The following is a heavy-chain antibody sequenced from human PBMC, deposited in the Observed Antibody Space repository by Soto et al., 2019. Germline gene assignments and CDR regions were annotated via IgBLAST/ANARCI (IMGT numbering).Heavy chain of an antibody. CDR1: GDSVSSNSAA. CDR2: TYYRSKWYN. V-gene: IGHV6-1*01. J-gene: IGHJ6*02. Sequence: SQTLSLTCAISGDSVSSNSAAWNWIRQSPSRGLEWLGRTYYRSKWYNDYAVSVKSRITINPDTSKNQFSLQLNSVTPEDTAVYYCAGDSSGYLGYYYYGMDVWGQGTTVTVSS. CDR3: AGDSSGYLGYYYYGMDV. D-gene: IGHD3-22*01.